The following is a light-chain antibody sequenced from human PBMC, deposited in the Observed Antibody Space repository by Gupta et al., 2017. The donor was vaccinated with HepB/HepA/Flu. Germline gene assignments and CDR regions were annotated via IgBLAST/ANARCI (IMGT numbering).Light chain of an antibody. J-gene: IGKJ5*01. CDR1: QSGLDSSNNKNY. V-gene: IGKV4-1*01. CDR2: WAS. Sequence: DIVMTQSPDSLAVSLGERATINCKSSQSGLDSSNNKNYLAWYQQKPGQPPKLLIYWASTRESGVPDRFSGRGSGTDFTLTISSLQAEDVAVYYCQQEDSTPITFGQGTQVEIK. CDR3: QQEDSTPIT.